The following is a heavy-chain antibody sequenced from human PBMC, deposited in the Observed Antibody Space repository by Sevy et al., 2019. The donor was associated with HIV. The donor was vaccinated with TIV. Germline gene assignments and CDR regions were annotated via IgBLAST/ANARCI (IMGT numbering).Heavy chain of an antibody. Sequence: ASVKVSCKASGGTFSSYAISWVRQAPGQGLEWMGGITPIFGTANYAQKFQGRVTITADESTSTAYMELSSLRSEDTAVYYCAREAAVARGVIDYWGQGTLVTVSS. CDR3: AREAAVARGVIDY. D-gene: IGHD6-19*01. CDR1: GGTFSSYA. V-gene: IGHV1-69*13. CDR2: ITPIFGTA. J-gene: IGHJ4*02.